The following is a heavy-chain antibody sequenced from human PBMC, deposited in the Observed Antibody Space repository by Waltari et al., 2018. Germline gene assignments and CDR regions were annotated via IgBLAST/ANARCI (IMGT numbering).Heavy chain of an antibody. J-gene: IGHJ4*02. V-gene: IGHV3-7*01. CDR2: IKQDGSVK. Sequence: EVQLVESGGGLVQPGGSLRLSCAASGFTFSNYWMSWVRQAPGKGLEWVANIKQDGSVKQYVGSVKGRCTISRDNAKNSLYLQMNSLSAEDTAVYYCVGELSFPFDNWGQGTQVTFSS. CDR1: GFTFSNYW. D-gene: IGHD3-16*02. CDR3: VGELSFPFDN.